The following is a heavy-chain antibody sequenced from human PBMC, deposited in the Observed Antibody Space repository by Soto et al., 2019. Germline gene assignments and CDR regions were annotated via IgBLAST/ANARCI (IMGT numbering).Heavy chain of an antibody. CDR1: GGSVSTGMKY. CDR2: MYKTGET. D-gene: IGHD3-10*01. J-gene: IGHJ6*02. CDR3: MKAHESGDFLGMSV. V-gene: IGHV4-61*01. Sequence: SETLSLTCTVSGGSVSTGMKYWGWVRQPPGKALEFIGYMYKTGETLLNSSLKSRVTLSMETSKNQFSLTLSSVTAADTAVYFCMKAHESGDFLGMSVWGPGTTVTAP.